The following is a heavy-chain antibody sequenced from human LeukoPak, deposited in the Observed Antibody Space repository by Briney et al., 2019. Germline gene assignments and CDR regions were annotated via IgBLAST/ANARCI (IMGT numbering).Heavy chain of an antibody. J-gene: IGHJ4*02. V-gene: IGHV3-30*04. CDR3: ARELNRGDNFDY. D-gene: IGHD4-17*01. CDR2: ISYDGSNK. Sequence: GGSLRLSCAASGFTFSSYAMHWVRQAPGKGLEWVAVISYDGSNKYYADSVKGRFTISRDNSKSTLYLQMNSLRAEDTAVYYCARELNRGDNFDYWGQGTLVTVSS. CDR1: GFTFSSYA.